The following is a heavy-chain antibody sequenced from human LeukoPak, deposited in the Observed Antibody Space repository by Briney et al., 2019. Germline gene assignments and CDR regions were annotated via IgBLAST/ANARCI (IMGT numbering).Heavy chain of an antibody. CDR3: ARLSSGYYKAFDY. Sequence: PSETLSLTCTVYGGSISTYYWSWIRQPPGKGLEWIGYIYYSGSTNYNPSLKSRVTISVDTSKNQFSLKLSSVTAADTAVYYCARLSSGYYKAFDYWGQGTLVTVSS. CDR2: IYYSGST. CDR1: GGSISTYY. J-gene: IGHJ4*02. V-gene: IGHV4-59*08. D-gene: IGHD3-22*01.